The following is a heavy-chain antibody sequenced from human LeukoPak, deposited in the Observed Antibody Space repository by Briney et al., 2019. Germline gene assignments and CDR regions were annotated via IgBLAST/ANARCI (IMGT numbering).Heavy chain of an antibody. CDR3: AKARGRYDGAFDI. D-gene: IGHD3-22*01. V-gene: IGHV3-9*01. CDR1: GFTLDDYA. J-gene: IGHJ3*02. Sequence: GGSLRLSCAASGFTLDDYAMPWVRQAPGKGLGGVSGSSWNSGSIGYADSVKGRFTISRDNAKNSLYLQMNSLRAEDTALYYCAKARGRYDGAFDIWGQGTMVTVSS. CDR2: SSWNSGSI.